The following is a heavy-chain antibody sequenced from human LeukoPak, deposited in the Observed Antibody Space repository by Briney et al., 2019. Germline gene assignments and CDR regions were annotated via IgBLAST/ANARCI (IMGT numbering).Heavy chain of an antibody. D-gene: IGHD3-22*01. Sequence: VASVKVSCKASGGTFSSYAISWVRQAPGQGLEWMGGIIPIFGTANYAQKFQGRVTITTDESTSTGYMELSSLRSEDTAVYYCASGYDSSGYLFDYWAREPWSPSPQ. CDR3: ASGYDSSGYLFDY. CDR2: IIPIFGTA. V-gene: IGHV1-69*05. J-gene: IGHJ4*02. CDR1: GGTFSSYA.